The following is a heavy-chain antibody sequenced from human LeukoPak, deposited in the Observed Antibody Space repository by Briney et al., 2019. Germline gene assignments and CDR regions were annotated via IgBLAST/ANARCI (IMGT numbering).Heavy chain of an antibody. J-gene: IGHJ4*02. CDR3: ARVPTAADDY. Sequence: ASVTVSFKAFGYTFTSYGISWVRQAPGQGLEWMGWISAYNGNTNYAQKLQGRVTMTTDTSTSTAYMELRSLRSDDTAVYYCARVPTAADDYWGQGTLVTVSS. V-gene: IGHV1-18*01. CDR1: GYTFTSYG. CDR2: ISAYNGNT. D-gene: IGHD6-13*01.